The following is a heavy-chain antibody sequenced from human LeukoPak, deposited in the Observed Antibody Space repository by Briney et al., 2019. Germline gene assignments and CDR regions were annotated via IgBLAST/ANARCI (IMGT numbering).Heavy chain of an antibody. V-gene: IGHV3-48*01. CDR1: GFIFSTYS. CDR2: ISSSSSTI. Sequence: GGSLRLSCAASGFIFSTYSMNWVRQAPGKGLEWVSYISSSSSTIYYADSVKGRFTISRDNAKNSLYLQMNSLRAEDTAVYYCARDRYADYVKDYWGRGILVTVSS. D-gene: IGHD4-17*01. J-gene: IGHJ4*02. CDR3: ARDRYADYVKDY.